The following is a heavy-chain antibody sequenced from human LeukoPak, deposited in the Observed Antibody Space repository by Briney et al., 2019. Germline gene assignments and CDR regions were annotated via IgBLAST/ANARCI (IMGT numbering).Heavy chain of an antibody. Sequence: PGRSLRLSCAASGFTFSSYSMNWVRQAPGKGLEWVSSISSSSSYIYYADSVKGRFTISRDNSKNTLYLQMNSLRAEDTAVYYCASSTLYYYDSSGYYLRDLSFDYWGQGTLVTVSS. CDR3: ASSTLYYYDSSGYYLRDLSFDY. J-gene: IGHJ4*02. CDR1: GFTFSSYS. CDR2: ISSSSSYI. D-gene: IGHD3-22*01. V-gene: IGHV3-21*04.